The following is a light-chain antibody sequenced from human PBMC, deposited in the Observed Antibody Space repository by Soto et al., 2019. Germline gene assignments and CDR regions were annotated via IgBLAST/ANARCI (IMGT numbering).Light chain of an antibody. CDR2: QVT. CDR1: SSDVGSYNL. Sequence: QSALTQPASVSGSPGQSITISCTGTSSDVGSYNLVSWYQQHPGKAPKLIIYQVTYRPSGVSNRFSGSKSGNTASLTISGLQAEDEADYYCSSYTSGSTLVFGGGTKLTVL. J-gene: IGLJ2*01. V-gene: IGLV2-14*02. CDR3: SSYTSGSTLV.